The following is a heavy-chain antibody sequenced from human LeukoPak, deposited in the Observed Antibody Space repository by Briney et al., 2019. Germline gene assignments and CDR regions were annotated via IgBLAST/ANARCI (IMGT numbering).Heavy chain of an antibody. CDR1: GFTFSSYW. D-gene: IGHD4-23*01. J-gene: IGHJ4*02. V-gene: IGHV3-7*01. CDR2: IKQDGSEK. Sequence: GGSLRLSCAASGFTFSSYWMSWVRQAPGKGLEWVANIKQDGSEKYYVDSVKGRFTISRDNAKNSLYLQMNSLRAEDTAVYYCARGARTMVVTRGYFDYWGQGTLVTVSS. CDR3: ARGARTMVVTRGYFDY.